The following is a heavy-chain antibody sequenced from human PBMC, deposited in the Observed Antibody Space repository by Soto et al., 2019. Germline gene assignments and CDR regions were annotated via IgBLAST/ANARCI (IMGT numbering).Heavy chain of an antibody. V-gene: IGHV3-21*04. Sequence: GGSLRLSCAASGFTFSSYSMNWVRQAPGKGLEWVSYISSSGGNIYYADSVKGRFTISRDNAKSTLYLQMNSLRAEDTALYYYAKGRSYYYYYGVDVWGQGTTVTVSS. CDR3: AKGRSYYYYYGVDV. CDR1: GFTFSSYS. J-gene: IGHJ6*02. CDR2: ISSSGGNI.